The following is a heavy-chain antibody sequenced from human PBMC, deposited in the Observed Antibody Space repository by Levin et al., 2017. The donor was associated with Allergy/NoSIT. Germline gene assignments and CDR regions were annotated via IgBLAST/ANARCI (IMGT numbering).Heavy chain of an antibody. CDR3: ARRGSLTGLVNYTFDI. V-gene: IGHV5-51*01. Sequence: GGSLRLSCKGSGYSFTGYWIAWVRQMPGKGLEWMGIIYPADSDTRYSPSFQGQVTIAADKSISTAYLQWSRLKTSDSAIYYCARRGSLTGLVNYTFDIWGQGTMLTVSS. CDR1: GYSFTGYW. J-gene: IGHJ3*02. CDR2: IYPADSDT. D-gene: IGHD3-9*01.